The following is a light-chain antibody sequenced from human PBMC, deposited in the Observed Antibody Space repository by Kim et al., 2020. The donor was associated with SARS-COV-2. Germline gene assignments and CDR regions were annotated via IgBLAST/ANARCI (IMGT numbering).Light chain of an antibody. J-gene: IGKJ4*01. CDR1: QTVSNN. Sequence: EIVMTRSPATLSVSPGESATLSCRASQTVSNNLAWYQQKPGQTPRLLIYDASTRATGIPTRFSGSGSGTEFTLTISSLQSEDFAVYYCQQYNRWPLTFGGGTKVDIK. V-gene: IGKV3-15*01. CDR3: QQYNRWPLT. CDR2: DAS.